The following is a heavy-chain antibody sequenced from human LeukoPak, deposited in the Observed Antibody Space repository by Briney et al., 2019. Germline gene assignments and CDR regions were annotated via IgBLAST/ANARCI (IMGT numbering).Heavy chain of an antibody. CDR2: IYHSGST. CDR3: ARGKGSNYYGSGSQFYYYYYMDV. J-gene: IGHJ6*03. D-gene: IGHD3-10*01. Sequence: SETLSLTCTVSGYSISRGYYWGWIRQPPGKGLEWIGSIYHSGSTYYNPSLKSGVTISVDTSKNEFSLKLSSVTAADTAVYYCARGKGSNYYGSGSQFYYYYYMDVWGKGTTVTISS. CDR1: GYSISRGYY. V-gene: IGHV4-38-2*02.